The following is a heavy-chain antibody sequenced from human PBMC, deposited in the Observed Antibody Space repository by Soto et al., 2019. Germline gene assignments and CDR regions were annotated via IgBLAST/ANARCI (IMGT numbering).Heavy chain of an antibody. CDR3: AREVVLTKWCFDN. V-gene: IGHV3-30-3*01. CDR2: TSSDGGTK. CDR1: GFTFSGYS. Sequence: GGSLRLSCATSGFTFSGYSMHWFRQAPGKGLEWVAVTSSDGGTKFYADSVKGRFTVSRDNSKNTLYLQMNSLRAEDTAVYFSAREVVLTKWCFDNWGQGISVTVSS. J-gene: IGHJ4*02. D-gene: IGHD2-15*01.